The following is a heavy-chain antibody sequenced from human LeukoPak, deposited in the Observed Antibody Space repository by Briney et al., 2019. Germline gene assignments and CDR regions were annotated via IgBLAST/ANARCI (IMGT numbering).Heavy chain of an antibody. CDR3: ARDGSLGSGGAIDDAFDI. D-gene: IGHD2-21*01. J-gene: IGHJ3*02. CDR1: GGSISSYY. CDR2: IYYSGST. V-gene: IGHV4-59*01. Sequence: SETLSLTCTVSGGSISSYYWSWIRQPPGNGLEWIGYIYYSGSTNYNPSLKSRVTISVDTSKNQFSLKLSSVTAADTAVYYCARDGSLGSGGAIDDAFDIWGQGTMVTVSS.